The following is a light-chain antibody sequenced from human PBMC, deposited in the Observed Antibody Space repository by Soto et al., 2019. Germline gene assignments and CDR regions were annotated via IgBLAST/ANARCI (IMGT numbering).Light chain of an antibody. CDR3: QQYNNWWT. V-gene: IGKV3-15*01. Sequence: MTQSPATVSLSPGERATLSCRASHSVSSNLALYQQKPGQAPRLLIYGASTRATGIPARFSGSGSGTEFTLTISSLQSEDFAVYYCQQYNNWWTFGQGTKV. CDR2: GAS. J-gene: IGKJ1*01. CDR1: HSVSSN.